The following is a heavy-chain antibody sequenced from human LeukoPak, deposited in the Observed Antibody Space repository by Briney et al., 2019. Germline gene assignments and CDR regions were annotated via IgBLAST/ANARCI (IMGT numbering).Heavy chain of an antibody. D-gene: IGHD6-19*01. CDR2: IRSKANSYAT. V-gene: IGHV3-73*01. CDR1: GFTFSGSA. CDR3: TGYSSGWYDYYFDY. J-gene: IGHJ4*02. Sequence: GGSLRLSCAASGFTFSGSAMHWVRQASGKGLEWVGRIRSKANSYATAYAASVKGRFTISRDDSKNTAYLQMNSLKIEDTAVYYYTGYSSGWYDYYFDYWGQGTLVTVSS.